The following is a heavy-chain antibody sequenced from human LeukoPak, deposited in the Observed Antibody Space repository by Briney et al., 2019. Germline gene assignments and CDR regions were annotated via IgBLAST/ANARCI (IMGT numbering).Heavy chain of an antibody. Sequence: GESLKISCKGSGYSFTSYWIGWVRQMPGKGLEWMGIIYPGDSDTRYSPSFQGQVTMTRDTSISTAYMELSRLRSDDTAVYYCARDKIGIVVVPAATEYNWFDPWGQGTLVTVSS. J-gene: IGHJ5*02. CDR2: IYPGDSDT. D-gene: IGHD2-2*01. CDR1: GYSFTSYW. CDR3: ARDKIGIVVVPAATEYNWFDP. V-gene: IGHV5-51*01.